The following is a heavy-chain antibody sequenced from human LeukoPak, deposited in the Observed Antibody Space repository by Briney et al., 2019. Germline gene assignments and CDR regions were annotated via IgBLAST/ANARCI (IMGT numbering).Heavy chain of an antibody. CDR1: GGSITSYY. V-gene: IGHV4-59*01. Sequence: SETLSLTCTVSGGSITSYYWHWIRQPPGKGLEWIGYIYYSGSTNYNPSLKSRVTISVDTSRNQFYLKLHSVTGADTAVYYCARDRGRATWFDAWGLGTAVTVSS. CDR3: ARDRGRATWFDA. J-gene: IGHJ5*02. CDR2: IYYSGST. D-gene: IGHD3-10*01.